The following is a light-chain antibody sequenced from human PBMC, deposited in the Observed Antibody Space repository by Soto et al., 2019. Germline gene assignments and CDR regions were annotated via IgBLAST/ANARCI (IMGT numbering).Light chain of an antibody. Sequence: QSALTQPASVSGSPGQSITISCTGTSSDVGYFNYVSWYQQHPGKAPKLMIFDVSHRPSGVSNRFSGSKSGNTASLTISGLLAADEADYYCSSYTTINTVLFGGGTKLTVL. CDR1: SSDVGYFNY. CDR3: SSYTTINTVL. CDR2: DVS. V-gene: IGLV2-14*01. J-gene: IGLJ2*01.